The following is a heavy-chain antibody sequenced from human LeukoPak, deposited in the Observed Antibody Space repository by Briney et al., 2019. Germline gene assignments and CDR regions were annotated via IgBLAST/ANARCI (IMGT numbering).Heavy chain of an antibody. CDR2: IIPIFGTA. CDR1: GGTFSSYA. CDR3: ARAPGRIAARSSAFDI. Sequence: GSSVKVSCKASGGTFSSYAISWVRQAPGQGLEWMGGIIPIFGTANYAQKFQGRVTITTDESTSTAYMELSSLRSEDTAVYYCARAPGRIAARSSAFDIWGQGTMVTVSS. D-gene: IGHD6-6*01. J-gene: IGHJ3*02. V-gene: IGHV1-69*05.